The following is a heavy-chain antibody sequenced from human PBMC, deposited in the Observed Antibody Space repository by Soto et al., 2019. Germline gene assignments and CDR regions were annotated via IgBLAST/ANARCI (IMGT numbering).Heavy chain of an antibody. CDR2: ISSSSSYI. CDR1: GYTFSSYS. Sequence: GGSLRLSCAASGYTFSSYSMNWVRQAPGKGLEWVSSISSSSSYIYYADSVKGRFTISRDNSKNTLYLQMNSLRAEDTAVYYCAKDLPLDMAVDYWGQGTLVTVSS. CDR3: AKDLPLDMAVDY. V-gene: IGHV3-21*04. J-gene: IGHJ4*02. D-gene: IGHD2-15*01.